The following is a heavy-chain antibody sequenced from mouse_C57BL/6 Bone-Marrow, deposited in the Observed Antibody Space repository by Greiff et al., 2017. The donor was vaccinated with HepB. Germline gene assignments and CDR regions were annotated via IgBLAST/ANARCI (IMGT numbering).Heavy chain of an antibody. CDR3: AREREKTFITGWFAY. CDR2: IWTGGGT. D-gene: IGHD4-1*01. Sequence: QVQLQQSGPGLVAPSQSLSITCTVSGFSLTSYAISWVRQPPGKGLEWLGVIWTGGGTNYNSALKSRLSISKDNSKSQVFLKMNSLQTDDTARYYCAREREKTFITGWFAYWGQGTLVTVSA. J-gene: IGHJ3*01. CDR1: GFSLTSYA. V-gene: IGHV2-9-1*01.